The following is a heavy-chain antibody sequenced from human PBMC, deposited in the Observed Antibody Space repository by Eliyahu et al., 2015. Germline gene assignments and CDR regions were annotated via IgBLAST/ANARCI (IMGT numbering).Heavy chain of an antibody. D-gene: IGHD2-2*01. J-gene: IGHJ6*02. CDR2: ISGSGDDT. CDR1: RFTFSSYA. Sequence: EAQLLESGGGLVQPGGSLRLSCAASRFTFSSYAMTWVRQAPGKGLEWVSAISGSGDDTYYADSVRGRFTISRDNSRNTLYLQMNSLRAEDTAVFYCAKVVSTSLYYYYGMDLWGQGTTVTVSS. V-gene: IGHV3-23*01. CDR3: AKVVSTSLYYYYGMDL.